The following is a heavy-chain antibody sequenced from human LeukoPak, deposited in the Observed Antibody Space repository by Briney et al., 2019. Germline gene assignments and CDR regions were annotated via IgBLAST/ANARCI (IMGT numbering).Heavy chain of an antibody. CDR3: ARQVRSGEQWLAPQFDY. CDR1: GYTFTDYY. V-gene: IGHV1-2*06. D-gene: IGHD6-19*01. Sequence: ASVKVSCKASGYTFTDYYIHWVRQAPGQGLEWMGRINPKSGGTNYAQNFQGRVTMTRDTSITTAYMELSSLNSDDTAFYYCARQVRSGEQWLAPQFDYWGQGTLVTVSS. J-gene: IGHJ4*02. CDR2: INPKSGGT.